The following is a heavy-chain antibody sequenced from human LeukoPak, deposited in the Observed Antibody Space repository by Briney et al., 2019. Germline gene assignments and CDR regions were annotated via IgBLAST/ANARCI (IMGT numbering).Heavy chain of an antibody. CDR1: GYSFTNYW. V-gene: IGHV5-51*01. Sequence: GESLKISCKGSGYSFTNYWIGWVRQMPGKGLEWMGIIYPGDSDIRYSPSFQGQVTISADKSISTAYLQWSSLKASDTAMYYCARQKLSSGTTKYYFDYWGQGTLVTVSS. D-gene: IGHD6-19*01. CDR2: IYPGDSDI. J-gene: IGHJ4*02. CDR3: ARQKLSSGTTKYYFDY.